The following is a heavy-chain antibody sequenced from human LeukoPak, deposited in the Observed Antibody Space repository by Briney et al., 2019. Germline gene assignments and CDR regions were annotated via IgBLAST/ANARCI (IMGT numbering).Heavy chain of an antibody. V-gene: IGHV3-53*01. CDR3: AREARGSYESSGYYDY. J-gene: IGHJ4*02. CDR1: GFTVSSNY. D-gene: IGHD3-22*01. Sequence: PGGSLRLSCAASGFTVSSNYMSWVRQAPGKGLEWVSVFYSSISTYYADSVKGRFTISRDNPKNTLYLQMNSLRVEDTAVYYCAREARGSYESSGYYDYWGQGTLVAVSS. CDR2: FYSSIST.